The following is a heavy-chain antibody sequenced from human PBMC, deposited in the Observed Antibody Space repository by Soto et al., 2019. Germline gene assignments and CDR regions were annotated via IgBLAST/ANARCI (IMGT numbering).Heavy chain of an antibody. V-gene: IGHV3-21*01. CDR1: GFTFSSYS. J-gene: IGHJ4*02. CDR3: ASDSNYYDSSGVVY. D-gene: IGHD3-22*01. CDR2: ISSSSSYI. Sequence: PGGSLRLSCAASGFTFSSYSMNWVRQAPGKGLEWVSSISSSSSYIYYADSVKGRFTISRDNAKNSLYLQMNSLRAEDTAVYYCASDSNYYDSSGVVYWGQGTLVTVSS.